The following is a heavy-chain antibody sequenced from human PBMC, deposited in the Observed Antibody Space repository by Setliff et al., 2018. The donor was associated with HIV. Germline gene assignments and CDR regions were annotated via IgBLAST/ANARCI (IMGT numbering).Heavy chain of an antibody. V-gene: IGHV1-18*01. Sequence: ASVKVSCKASGVTFSTFAISWVRQALGQGLEWMGWISAYNGNTNYAQKLQGRVTMPTDTSTSTAYMELRSLRSDDTAGYYCARGPPIVVVPAALLTFDYWGQGTLVTVSS. CDR2: ISAYNGNT. J-gene: IGHJ4*02. CDR1: GVTFSTFA. CDR3: ARGPPIVVVPAALLTFDY. D-gene: IGHD2-2*01.